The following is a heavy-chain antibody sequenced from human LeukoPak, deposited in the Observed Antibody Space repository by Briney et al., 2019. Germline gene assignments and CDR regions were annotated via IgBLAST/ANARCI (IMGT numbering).Heavy chain of an antibody. V-gene: IGHV1-8*01. CDR2: MKPNSGNT. CDR1: GYTFTSYD. D-gene: IGHD3-16*01. J-gene: IGHJ6*03. Sequence: ASVKVSCKASGYTFTSYDINWVRQATGQGLEWMGWMKPNSGNTGYAQKFQGRVTMTRNTSISTAYMELSSLRSEDTAVYYCARSLGEYYYYYYMDVWGKGTTVTVSS. CDR3: ARSLGEYYYYYYMDV.